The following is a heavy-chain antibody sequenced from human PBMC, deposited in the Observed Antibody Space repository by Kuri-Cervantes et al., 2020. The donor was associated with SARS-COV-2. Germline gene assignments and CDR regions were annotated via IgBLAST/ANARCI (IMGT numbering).Heavy chain of an antibody. V-gene: IGHV1-46*03. CDR1: GYTFTSYY. D-gene: IGHD2-2*01. J-gene: IGHJ4*02. Sequence: ASVKVSCKASGYTFTSYYMHWVRQAPGQGLEWMGIINPSGGSTSYAQKFQGRVTMTRDTSTSTVYMELSSLRSEDTAVYYCARGFIDIVVVPAAPGRHFDYWGQGNPGHRLL. CDR2: INPSGGST. CDR3: ARGFIDIVVVPAAPGRHFDY.